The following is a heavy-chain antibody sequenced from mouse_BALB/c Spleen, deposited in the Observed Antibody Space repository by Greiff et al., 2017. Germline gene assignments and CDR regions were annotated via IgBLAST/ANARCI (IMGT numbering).Heavy chain of an antibody. Sequence: EVQLQESGGGLVKPGGSLKLSCAASGFAFSSYDMSWVRQTPEKRLEWVAYISSGGGSTYYPDTVKGRFTISRDNAKNTLYLQMSSLKSEDTAMYYCARPNLRDYAMDYWGQGTSVTVSS. CDR1: GFAFSSYD. J-gene: IGHJ4*01. V-gene: IGHV5-12-1*01. CDR3: ARPNLRDYAMDY. D-gene: IGHD6-5*01. CDR2: ISSGGGST.